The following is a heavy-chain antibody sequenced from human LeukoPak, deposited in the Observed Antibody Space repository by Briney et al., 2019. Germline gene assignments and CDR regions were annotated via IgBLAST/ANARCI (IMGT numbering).Heavy chain of an antibody. CDR3: ARVYGVSAFDI. D-gene: IGHD4-17*01. V-gene: IGHV4-59*01. CDR2: IYYSGST. J-gene: IGHJ3*02. CDR1: GGSISSYY. Sequence: SETLSLTCTVSGGSISSYYWSWIQQPPGKGLEWIGYIYYSGSTNYNPSLKSRVTISVDTSKNQFSLKLSSVTAADTAVYYCARVYGVSAFDIWGQGTMVTVSS.